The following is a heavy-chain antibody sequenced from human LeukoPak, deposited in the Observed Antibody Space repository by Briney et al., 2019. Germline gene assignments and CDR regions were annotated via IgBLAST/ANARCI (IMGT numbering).Heavy chain of an antibody. J-gene: IGHJ5*02. CDR1: GGSISSGGYS. V-gene: IGHV4-30-2*01. CDR3: ARAARTYYGSGSFPGWFDP. D-gene: IGHD3-10*01. Sequence: SQTLSLTCAVSGGSISSGGYSWSWIRQPPGKGLEWIGYIYHSGSTYYNPSLKSRVTISVDRSKTQFSLKLSSVTAADTAVYYCARAARTYYGSGSFPGWFDPWGQGTLVTVSS. CDR2: IYHSGST.